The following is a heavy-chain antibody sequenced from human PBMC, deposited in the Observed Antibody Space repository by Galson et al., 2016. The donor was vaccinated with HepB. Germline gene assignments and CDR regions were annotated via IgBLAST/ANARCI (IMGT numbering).Heavy chain of an antibody. V-gene: IGHV4-39*01. CDR3: ARLHYDSGGGY. CDR2: VYYAGNT. D-gene: IGHD3-16*01. CDR1: GGSISDRLYY. J-gene: IGHJ4*02. Sequence: ETLSLTCFVSGGSISDRLYYWAWIRQPPGKGLEWIATVYYAGNTYYNPSLNGRVTISLDASRSEFYLKLTSLTAADTAVYFCARLHYDSGGGYWGQGTLVAAS.